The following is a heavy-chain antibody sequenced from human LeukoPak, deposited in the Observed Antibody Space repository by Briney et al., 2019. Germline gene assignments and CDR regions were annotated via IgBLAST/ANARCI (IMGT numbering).Heavy chain of an antibody. CDR2: IKSKTDGGTT. CDR1: GFTFSNAW. V-gene: IGHV3-15*01. Sequence: TGGSLRLSCAASGFTFSNAWMSWVRQAPGKGLEWVGRIKSKTDGGTTDYAAPVKGRFTISRDDSKNTLYLQMNSLKTEDTAVYYCTTAAVVVVAATQGTYFDYWGQGTLVTVSS. CDR3: TTAAVVVVAATQGTYFDY. D-gene: IGHD2-15*01. J-gene: IGHJ4*02.